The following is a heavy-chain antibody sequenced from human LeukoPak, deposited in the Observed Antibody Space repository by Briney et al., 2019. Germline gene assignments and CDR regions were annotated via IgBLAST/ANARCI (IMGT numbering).Heavy chain of an antibody. CDR1: GYSFTSYW. Sequence: GESLKISCKGSGYSFTSYWISWVRRMPGKGLEWMGIIYPGDSDTRYSPSFQGQVTVSADKSISTAYLQWSSLKASDTAMYYCARHGSSSSRYYYYYMDVWGKGTTVTVSS. CDR2: IYPGDSDT. V-gene: IGHV5-51*01. CDR3: ARHGSSSSRYYYYYMDV. D-gene: IGHD6-6*01. J-gene: IGHJ6*03.